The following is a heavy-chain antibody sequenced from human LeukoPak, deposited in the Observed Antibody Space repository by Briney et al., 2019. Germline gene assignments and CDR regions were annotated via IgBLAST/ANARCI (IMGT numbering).Heavy chain of an antibody. D-gene: IGHD4-17*01. CDR3: ARVTVTTSWGPAAFDI. CDR1: GGSISSSSYY. J-gene: IGHJ3*02. CDR2: IYYSGST. Sequence: SETLSLTCTVSGGSISSSSYYWGWIRQPPGKGLEWIGSIYYSGSTYYNPSLKRRVTISVDTSKNQFSLKLSSVTAADTAVYYCARVTVTTSWGPAAFDIWGQGTMVTVSS. V-gene: IGHV4-39*01.